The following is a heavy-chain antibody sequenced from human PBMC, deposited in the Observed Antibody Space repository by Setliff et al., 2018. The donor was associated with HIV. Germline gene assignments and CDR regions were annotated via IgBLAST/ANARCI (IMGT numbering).Heavy chain of an antibody. J-gene: IGHJ5*02. V-gene: IGHV7-4-1*01. Sequence: ASVKVSCKASGCTFTSYAMNWVRQAPGQGLEWMGWINTNTGNPTYAQGFTGRFVFSLDTSVSTAYLQIGSLKAEDTAVYYCARDPQWRPSLEDWFDPWGQGTLVTVSS. CDR2: INTNTGNP. D-gene: IGHD2-2*01. CDR3: ARDPQWRPSLEDWFDP. CDR1: GCTFTSYA.